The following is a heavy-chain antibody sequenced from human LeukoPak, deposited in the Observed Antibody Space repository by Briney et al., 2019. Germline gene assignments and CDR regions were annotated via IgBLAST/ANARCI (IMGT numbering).Heavy chain of an antibody. CDR3: ASLPMVRGVIIP. V-gene: IGHV3-11*06. CDR1: GFTSSDYY. CDR2: ISSSSSYT. Sequence: PGGSLRLSCAASGFTSSDYYMSWIRQAPGKGLEWVSYISSSSSYTNYADSVKGRFTISRDNAKNSLYLQMNSLRAEDTAVYYCASLPMVRGVIIPWGQGTLVTVSS. J-gene: IGHJ4*02. D-gene: IGHD3-10*01.